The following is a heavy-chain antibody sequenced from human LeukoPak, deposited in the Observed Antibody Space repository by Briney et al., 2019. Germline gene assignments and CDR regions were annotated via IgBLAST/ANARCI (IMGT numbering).Heavy chain of an antibody. V-gene: IGHV4-34*01. CDR1: GGSFNGYF. J-gene: IGHJ4*01. CDR3: ATLRGSVWYFDY. Sequence: SETLSLTCAVYGGSFNGYFFSWVRQAPGKGLEWIGEVNHSGSTNYKSSLKSRVTISLDMSKNHFSLKLNSVTAADTAVYYCATLRGSVWYFDYWGQGTLVTVSS. CDR2: VNHSGST. D-gene: IGHD6-19*01.